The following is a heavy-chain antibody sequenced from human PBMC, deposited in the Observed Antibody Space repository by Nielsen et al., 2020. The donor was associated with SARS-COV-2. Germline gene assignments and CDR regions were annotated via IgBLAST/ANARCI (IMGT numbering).Heavy chain of an antibody. CDR2: ISWNSGSI. Sequence: SLKISCAASGFTFDDYAMHWVRQAPGKGLEWVSGISWNSGSIGYADSVKGRFTISRDNAKNSLYLQMNSLRAEDTALYYCAKLPGEMAPFDYWGQGILVTVSS. J-gene: IGHJ4*02. V-gene: IGHV3-9*01. D-gene: IGHD5-24*01. CDR1: GFTFDDYA. CDR3: AKLPGEMAPFDY.